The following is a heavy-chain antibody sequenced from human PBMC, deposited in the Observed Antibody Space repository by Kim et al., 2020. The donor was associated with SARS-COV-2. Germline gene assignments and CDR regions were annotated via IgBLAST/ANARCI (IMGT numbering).Heavy chain of an antibody. D-gene: IGHD6-13*01. Sequence: ADFVTGRFTISRDNSKNTLFLQMSSLRAEDTALYYCAKDSAASSRLSFFDYWGQGTLVTVSS. V-gene: IGHV3-23*01. CDR3: AKDSAASSRLSFFDY. J-gene: IGHJ4*02.